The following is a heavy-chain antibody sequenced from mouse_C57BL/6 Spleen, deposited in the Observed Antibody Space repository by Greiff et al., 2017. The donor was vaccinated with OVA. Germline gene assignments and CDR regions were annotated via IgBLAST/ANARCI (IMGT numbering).Heavy chain of an antibody. Sequence: VQLQQPGAELVKPGASVKLSCKASGYTFTSYWMHWVKQRPGPGLEWIGMIHPNSGSTNYNEKFKSKATLTVDKSSSTAYMQLSSLTSEDSAVYYCAREGASLAMDYWGQGTSVTVSS. J-gene: IGHJ4*01. CDR2: IHPNSGST. CDR3: AREGASLAMDY. CDR1: GYTFTSYW. D-gene: IGHD3-1*01. V-gene: IGHV1-64*01.